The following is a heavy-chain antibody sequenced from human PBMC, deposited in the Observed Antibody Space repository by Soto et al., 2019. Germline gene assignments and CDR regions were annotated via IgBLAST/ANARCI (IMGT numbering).Heavy chain of an antibody. J-gene: IGHJ6*02. V-gene: IGHV3-48*03. Sequence: EVQLVESGGGLVQPGGSLRLSCAASGFTFSSYEMNWVRQAPGKGLEWVSYISSSGSTIYYSDSVKGRFTISRDNAKNSLYLHMNSLRAEDTAVYYCARVQLDYYYGMDVWGQGTTVTVSS. D-gene: IGHD5-18*01. CDR1: GFTFSSYE. CDR3: ARVQLDYYYGMDV. CDR2: ISSSGSTI.